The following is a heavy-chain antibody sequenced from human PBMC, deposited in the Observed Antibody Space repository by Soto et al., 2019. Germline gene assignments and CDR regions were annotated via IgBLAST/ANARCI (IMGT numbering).Heavy chain of an antibody. CDR2: ISGTGVPT. CDR1: GFAFSTYA. D-gene: IGHD2-2*01. J-gene: IGHJ5*02. CDR3: AKSFCSSSSCFFLWVDP. Sequence: VGSLRLSCAASGFAFSTYAMSWVRQAPGKGLECISLISGTGVPTLYAESVKGRFSVSRDNSKDTLFLEMNNLRVDDTAIYYCAKSFCSSSSCFFLWVDPWGPGTLVTVSS. V-gene: IGHV3-23*01.